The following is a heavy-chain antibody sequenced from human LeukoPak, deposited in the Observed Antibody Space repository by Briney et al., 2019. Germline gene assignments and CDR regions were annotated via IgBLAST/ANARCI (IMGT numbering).Heavy chain of an antibody. V-gene: IGHV3-53*01. Sequence: GGSLRLSCAASGFTVSSNYMTWVRQAPGQGLEWVSVIYFGGTTYYADSVKGRFTISRDNAKNSLSLQMNSLRADDAAVYYCARASSKQLAGYLPDGFDIWGQGTMVTVSS. J-gene: IGHJ3*02. CDR3: ARASSKQLAGYLPDGFDI. CDR2: IYFGGTT. D-gene: IGHD3-9*01. CDR1: GFTVSSNY.